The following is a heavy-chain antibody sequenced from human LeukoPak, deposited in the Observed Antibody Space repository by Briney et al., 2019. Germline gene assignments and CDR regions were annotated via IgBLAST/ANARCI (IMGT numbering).Heavy chain of an antibody. J-gene: IGHJ5*02. CDR1: GFTFSRYA. D-gene: IGHD2-2*01. V-gene: IGHV3-23*01. CDR3: ARTYCNNTSCSFAWWFDP. CDR2: IVGSGGST. Sequence: GGSLRLSCAASGFTFSRYAMSWVRQAPGKGLEWVSAIVGSGGSTSYADSVKGRFTVSRDNSKNTLYLQMNSLRAEDTAVYYCARTYCNNTSCSFAWWFDPWGQGTLVTVSS.